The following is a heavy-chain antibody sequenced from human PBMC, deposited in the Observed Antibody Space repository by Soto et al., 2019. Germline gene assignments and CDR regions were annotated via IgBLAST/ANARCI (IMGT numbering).Heavy chain of an antibody. CDR3: AKSRYSSSVGAVDI. CDR1: GFTFDDYA. CDR2: ISWNSGSI. J-gene: IGHJ3*02. V-gene: IGHV3-9*01. Sequence: EVQLVESGGGLVQPGRSLRLSCAASGFTFDDYAMHWVRQAPGKGLEWVSGISWNSGSIGYADSVKGRVTMSRDNAKNSLYLQMNSLRAEDTALYYCAKSRYSSSVGAVDIWGQGTMVSASS. D-gene: IGHD6-13*01.